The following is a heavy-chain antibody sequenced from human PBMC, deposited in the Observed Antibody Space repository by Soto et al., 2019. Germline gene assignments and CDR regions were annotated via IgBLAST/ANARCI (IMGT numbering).Heavy chain of an antibody. Sequence: PSDTLSLTCSVSVGSINSSTYYWGWIRQPPGKGLEWIGSIYYSGSTHYNPSLKSRVTISVDTSKNQFSLKLHSVTAADTTVYYYETSGGCSRLVGLVREGWGQGNAV. J-gene: IGHJ6*02. CDR2: IYYSGST. D-gene: IGHD1-26*01. V-gene: IGHV4-39*01. CDR3: ETSGGCSRLVGLVREG. CDR1: VGSINSSTYY.